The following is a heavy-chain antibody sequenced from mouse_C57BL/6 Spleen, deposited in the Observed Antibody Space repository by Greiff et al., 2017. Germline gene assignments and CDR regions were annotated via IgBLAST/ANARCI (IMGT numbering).Heavy chain of an antibody. CDR1: GYAFSSSW. CDR3: ARRGGSTDYAMDY. D-gene: IGHD1-1*01. Sequence: QVQLQQSGPELVKPGASVKISCKASGYAFSSSWMNWVKQRPGKGLEWIGRIYPGDGDTDYNGKFKGKATLTADKSSSTAYMQLSSLTSEDSAVYFCARRGGSTDYAMDYWGQGTSVTVSS. CDR2: IYPGDGDT. J-gene: IGHJ4*01. V-gene: IGHV1-82*01.